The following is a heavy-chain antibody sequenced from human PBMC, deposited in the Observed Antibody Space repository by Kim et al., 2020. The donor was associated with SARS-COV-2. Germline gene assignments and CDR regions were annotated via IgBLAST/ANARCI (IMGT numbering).Heavy chain of an antibody. D-gene: IGHD1-26*01. V-gene: IGHV3-13*03. J-gene: IGHJ6*02. CDR3: ARVGYYFYGMDV. Sequence: YYPDSVNGQFTISRENAKNSLYLQMNSLRAGDTAVYYCARVGYYFYGMDVWGQGTTVTVSS.